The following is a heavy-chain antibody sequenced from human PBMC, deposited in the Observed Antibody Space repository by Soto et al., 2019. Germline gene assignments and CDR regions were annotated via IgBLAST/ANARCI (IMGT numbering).Heavy chain of an antibody. V-gene: IGHV4-59*01. Sequence: SETLSLTCTVSGGSISGYHWSWIRQPPGKGLEWIGYIYYSGSTNYNPSLKSRVLISVDTSKNQFSLGLSSVTAADTAIYYCARDFSMARFDYWGQGTLVTVSS. CDR2: IYYSGST. CDR3: ARDFSMARFDY. CDR1: GGSISGYH. J-gene: IGHJ4*02. D-gene: IGHD3-3*01.